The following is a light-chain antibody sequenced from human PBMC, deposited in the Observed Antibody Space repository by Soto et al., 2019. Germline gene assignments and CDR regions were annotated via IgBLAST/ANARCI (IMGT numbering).Light chain of an antibody. CDR1: ISDVGGYNY. J-gene: IGLJ2*01. CDR2: EVS. CDR3: GSYAGLNNYLA. V-gene: IGLV2-8*01. Sequence: QSVLTQPPSASGSPGQSVTISCTGTISDVGGYNYVSWYQQHPGKAPKLMIYEVSERPSGVPDRFSGSKSGNTASLTVSGLQAEDEADYYCGSYAGLNNYLAFGGGTKVTVL.